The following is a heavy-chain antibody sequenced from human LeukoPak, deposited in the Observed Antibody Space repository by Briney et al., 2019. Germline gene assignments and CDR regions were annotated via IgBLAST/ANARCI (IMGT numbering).Heavy chain of an antibody. D-gene: IGHD3-10*01. CDR3: ARVSGSGSSSDWYFDL. V-gene: IGHV4-30-4*01. J-gene: IGHJ2*01. CDR1: GGSISSADYF. Sequence: SETLSLTCTVSGGSISSADYFWSWIRQPPGKGLEWIGYIYYSGSTYYNPSLKSRVTISVDTSKNQFSLKLSSVTAADTAVYYCARVSGSGSSSDWYFDLWGRGTLVTVSS. CDR2: IYYSGST.